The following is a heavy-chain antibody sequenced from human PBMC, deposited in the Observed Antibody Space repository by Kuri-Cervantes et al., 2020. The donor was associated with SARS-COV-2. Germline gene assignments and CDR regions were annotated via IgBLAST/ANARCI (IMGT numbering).Heavy chain of an antibody. CDR2: ISYDGGKK. V-gene: IGHV3-30*18. J-gene: IGHJ4*02. Sequence: GGSLRLSCSAPGFIFSSYGMHWVRQAPGKGLEWVAFISYDGGKKDYADSVKGRFTITRDNLKNTRYLQMNSLRAEDTAVYYCAKGLVGDPYPLDYWGQGTLVTVSS. D-gene: IGHD3-16*01. CDR1: GFIFSSYG. CDR3: AKGLVGDPYPLDY.